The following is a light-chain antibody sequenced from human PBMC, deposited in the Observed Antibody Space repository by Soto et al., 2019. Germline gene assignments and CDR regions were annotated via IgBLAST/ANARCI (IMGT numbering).Light chain of an antibody. J-gene: IGKJ1*01. Sequence: DIQMTQSPSSLSASVGDRVTITCRASQSISSSLNWYQQKPGKAPKLLIYDASSLQSGVPSRCSGSGSGTDFSLTISSLQPEDFATYYCQQSYSTSWTFGQGTKVEIK. CDR1: QSISSS. CDR3: QQSYSTSWT. V-gene: IGKV1-39*01. CDR2: DAS.